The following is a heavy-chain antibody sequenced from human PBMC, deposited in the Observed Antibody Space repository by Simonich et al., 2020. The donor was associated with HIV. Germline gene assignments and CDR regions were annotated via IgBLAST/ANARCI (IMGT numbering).Heavy chain of an antibody. Sequence: QLQLQESGPGLVKPSETLSLTCTVSGGSISSSRSYWGWIRQPPGKGLEWIGSIYYRWNTYYNPSLKSRLTITVDTSKNQFSLKLSSVTAADTAVYYCARQGGAIGLGYWGQGTLVTVSS. CDR3: ARQGGAIGLGY. CDR2: IYYRWNT. J-gene: IGHJ4*02. V-gene: IGHV4-39*01. CDR1: GGSISSSRSY. D-gene: IGHD7-27*01.